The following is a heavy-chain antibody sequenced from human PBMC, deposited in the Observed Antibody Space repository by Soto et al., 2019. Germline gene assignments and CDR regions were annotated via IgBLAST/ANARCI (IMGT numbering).Heavy chain of an antibody. D-gene: IGHD6-13*01. CDR1: GFTFRSFT. CDR2: ISSNSAYI. V-gene: IGHV3-21*01. Sequence: GGSLRLSCAASGFTFRSFTMNWVRQAPGKGLEWVSTISSNSAYIYYTDALRGRFTIPRDNAKNSLHLQMNSLRAEDTAVYYCTRDASRDSSARGWFDPWGPGTLVTVSS. CDR3: TRDASRDSSARGWFDP. J-gene: IGHJ5*02.